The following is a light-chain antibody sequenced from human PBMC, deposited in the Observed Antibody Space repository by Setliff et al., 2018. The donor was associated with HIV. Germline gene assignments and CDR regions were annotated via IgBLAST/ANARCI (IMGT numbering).Light chain of an antibody. CDR2: DVS. J-gene: IGLJ1*01. V-gene: IGLV2-14*03. CDR1: SSDVGSYDF. Sequence: QSALIQPASMSGSPGQSVTVSCTGTSSDVGSYDFVSWYQQLPAKAPKLLSYDVSHRPSGVSHRFSGPKSGNTASLTISGLQSEDEADYYCASYRPNDLGVFGTGTKVTVL. CDR3: ASYRPNDLGV.